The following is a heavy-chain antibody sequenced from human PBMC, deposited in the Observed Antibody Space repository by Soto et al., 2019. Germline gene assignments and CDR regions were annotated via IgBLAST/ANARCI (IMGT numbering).Heavy chain of an antibody. V-gene: IGHV4-59*01. CDR1: GGSISSYY. CDR3: ARGPDLLAAAFNY. CDR2: IYYSGST. D-gene: IGHD6-13*01. J-gene: IGHJ4*02. Sequence: SETLSLTCTVSGGSISSYYWSWIRQPPGKGLEWIGYIYYSGSTNYNPSLKSRVTISVDTSKNQFSLKLSSVTAADTAVYYCARGPDLLAAAFNYWGQGTLVTVS.